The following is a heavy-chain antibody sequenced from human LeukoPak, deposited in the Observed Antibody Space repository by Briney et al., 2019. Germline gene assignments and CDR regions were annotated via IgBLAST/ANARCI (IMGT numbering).Heavy chain of an antibody. CDR3: ARALGSNSDY. V-gene: IGHV3-74*01. CDR1: GFTFSSYW. CDR2: INSDGSRI. J-gene: IGHJ4*02. Sequence: GGSLRLSCAASGFTFSSYWMHWVRQAPGKGLVWVSRINSDGSRINYADSVKGRFTIYRDNAKNTMFLQMNSLRAEDTAVYYCARALGSNSDYWGQGTLATVSS. D-gene: IGHD1-26*01.